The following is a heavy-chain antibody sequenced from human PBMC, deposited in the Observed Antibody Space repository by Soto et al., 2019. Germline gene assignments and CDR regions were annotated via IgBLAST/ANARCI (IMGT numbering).Heavy chain of an antibody. CDR1: GGTFSSYA. Sequence: ASVKVSCKASGGTFSSYAISWVRQAPGQGLEWMGGIIPIFGTANYAQKFQGRVTMTEDTSTDTAYMELSSLRSEDTAVYYCATDSCSSTSCYTRGYYYYGMDVWGQGTTVTVSS. CDR2: IIPIFGTA. J-gene: IGHJ6*02. V-gene: IGHV1-69*06. CDR3: ATDSCSSTSCYTRGYYYYGMDV. D-gene: IGHD2-2*02.